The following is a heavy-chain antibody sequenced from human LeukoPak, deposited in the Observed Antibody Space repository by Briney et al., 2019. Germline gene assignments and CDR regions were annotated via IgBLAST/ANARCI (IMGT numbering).Heavy chain of an antibody. CDR1: GFTVSSNY. D-gene: IGHD3-9*01. V-gene: IGHV3-66*02. CDR2: IYSGGST. CDR3: ARDSDWAYFDY. J-gene: IGHJ4*02. Sequence: GGSLRLSCAASGFTVSSNYMSWVRQAPGKGLEWVSVIYSGGSTYYADSVKGRFTISRDNSKNTLYLRMNSLRAEDTAVYYCARDSDWAYFDYWGQGTLVTVSS.